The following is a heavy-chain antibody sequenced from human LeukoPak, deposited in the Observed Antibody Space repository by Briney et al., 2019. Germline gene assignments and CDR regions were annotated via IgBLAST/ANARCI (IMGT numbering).Heavy chain of an antibody. D-gene: IGHD2-2*01. CDR3: ARHSEGPVNDAFDI. CDR1: GXSFSEYY. CDR2: LSSSGRYT. V-gene: IGHV3-11*03. J-gene: IGHJ3*02. Sequence: GGSLRLSFAASGXSFSEYYMTWIRQAPGKGLEWVSNLSSSGRYTNYADSVRGRFTISRDNAKKSLYLQMNSLRAEDTAVYYCARHSEGPVNDAFDIWGQGTKVTVSS.